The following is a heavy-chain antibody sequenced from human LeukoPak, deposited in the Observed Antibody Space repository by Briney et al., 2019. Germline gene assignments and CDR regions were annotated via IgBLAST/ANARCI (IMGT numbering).Heavy chain of an antibody. D-gene: IGHD3-22*01. V-gene: IGHV4-59*01. CDR3: ASYSYYYDSSGYFDY. Sequence: SETLSLTCTVSGGSISSYYWSWLRQPPGKGLEWVGYIYYSGSTNYNPSLKSRVTISVDTSKNQFSLKLSSVTAADTAVYYCASYSYYYDSSGYFDYWGQGTLVTVSS. J-gene: IGHJ4*02. CDR2: IYYSGST. CDR1: GGSISSYY.